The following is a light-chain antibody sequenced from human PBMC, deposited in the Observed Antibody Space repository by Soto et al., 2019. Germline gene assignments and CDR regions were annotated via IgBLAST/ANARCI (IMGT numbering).Light chain of an antibody. Sequence: DIQMTQSPSSLSASVGDRVTITCQASQDISNYLNWYQQKPGKAPKLLIYDASNWETGVPSRFSGSGSGPDFTFTISSLQPEDIATYYCQQYDNLPLTFGGGTKVEIK. CDR2: DAS. V-gene: IGKV1-33*01. J-gene: IGKJ4*01. CDR3: QQYDNLPLT. CDR1: QDISNY.